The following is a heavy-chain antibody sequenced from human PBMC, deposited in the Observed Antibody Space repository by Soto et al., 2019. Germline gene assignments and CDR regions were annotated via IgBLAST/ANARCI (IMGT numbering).Heavy chain of an antibody. CDR1: GFTFSSYA. D-gene: IGHD6-6*01. V-gene: IGHV3-23*01. Sequence: PGGSLRLSCAASGFTFSSYAMSWVRQAPGKGLEWVSAISGSGGSTYYADSVKGRFTISRDNSKNTLYLQMNSLRAEDTAVYYCAKLESSSYYYYYHMDVWGKGTTVTVSS. CDR2: ISGSGGST. J-gene: IGHJ6*03. CDR3: AKLESSSYYYYYHMDV.